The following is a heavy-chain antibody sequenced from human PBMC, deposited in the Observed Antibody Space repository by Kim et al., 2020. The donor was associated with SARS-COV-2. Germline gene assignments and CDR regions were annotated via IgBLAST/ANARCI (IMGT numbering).Heavy chain of an antibody. Sequence: GGSLRLSCAASGFTFSNYVMTWVRQAPGKGLEWVSSISASGGSTYYADSVKGRFIISRDNSQNMVYLQVDRLRAEDTAVYYCAKTSHAIIFGGDDFWGQGTLVTVSS. J-gene: IGHJ4*02. V-gene: IGHV3-23*01. CDR2: ISASGGST. D-gene: IGHD3-16*01. CDR1: GFTFSNYV. CDR3: AKTSHAIIFGGDDF.